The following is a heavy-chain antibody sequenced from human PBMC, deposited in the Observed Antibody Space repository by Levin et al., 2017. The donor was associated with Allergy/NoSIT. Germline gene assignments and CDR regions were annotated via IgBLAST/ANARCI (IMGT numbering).Heavy chain of an antibody. CDR3: SSSRDGSYIRSAY. CDR2: MSGTYGTT. V-gene: IGHV3-23*01. Sequence: PGGSLRLSCVASGLTFSNHVMSWVRQAPGKGLEWVSAMSGTYGTTFFANSLKGRFTISRDNSKNTVYLHMSSLIDEDTAVYYCSSSRDGSYIRSAYWGQGTLVTVSS. D-gene: IGHD2-15*01. J-gene: IGHJ4*02. CDR1: GLTFSNHV.